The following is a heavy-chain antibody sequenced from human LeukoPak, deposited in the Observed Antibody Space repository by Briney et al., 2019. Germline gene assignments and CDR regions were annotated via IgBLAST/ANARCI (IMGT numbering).Heavy chain of an antibody. V-gene: IGHV4-4*07. J-gene: IGHJ4*02. Sequence: PSETLSLTCTVSGGSISSYYWSWIRQPAGKGLEWIGRIYTSGSTDYNPSLKSRVTMSVDTSKNQFSLKLSSVTAADTAVYYCARDSEAYYYDSSGYFSFDYWGQGTLVTVSS. CDR2: IYTSGST. CDR3: ARDSEAYYYDSSGYFSFDY. D-gene: IGHD3-22*01. CDR1: GGSISSYY.